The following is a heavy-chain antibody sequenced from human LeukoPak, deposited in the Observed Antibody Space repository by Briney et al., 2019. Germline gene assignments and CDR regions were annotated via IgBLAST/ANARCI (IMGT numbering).Heavy chain of an antibody. CDR3: ARHSYGRFDY. CDR1: GGSISSGGYY. Sequence: SEPLSLTCTVSGGSISSGGYYWSWIRQPPGKGLEWIGYIYHSGSTYYNPSLKSRVTISVDRSKNQFSLKLSPVTAADTAVYYCARHSYGRFDYWGQGTLVTVSS. D-gene: IGHD5-18*01. CDR2: IYHSGST. J-gene: IGHJ4*02. V-gene: IGHV4-30-2*01.